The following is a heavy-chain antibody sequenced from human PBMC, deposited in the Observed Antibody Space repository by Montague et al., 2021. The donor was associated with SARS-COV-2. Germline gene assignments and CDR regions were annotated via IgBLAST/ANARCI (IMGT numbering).Heavy chain of an antibody. CDR1: GFTFSSYS. Sequence: SLRLSCAASGFTFSSYSMNWVRQAPGKGLEWVSSISSSSSYIYYADSVKGRFTISRDNAKNSLYLQMNSLRAEDTAVYYCASPMVNSGTYSDAFDIWGQGTMVTVSS. V-gene: IGHV3-21*01. CDR2: ISSSSSYI. J-gene: IGHJ3*02. D-gene: IGHD1-26*01. CDR3: ASPMVNSGTYSDAFDI.